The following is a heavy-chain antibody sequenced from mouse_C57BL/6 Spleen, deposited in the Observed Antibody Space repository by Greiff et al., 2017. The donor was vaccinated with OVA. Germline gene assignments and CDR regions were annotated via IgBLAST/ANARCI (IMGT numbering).Heavy chain of an antibody. Sequence: EVMLVESGGGLVKPGGSLKLSCAASGFTFSDYGMHWVRQAPEKGLEWVAYISSGSSTIYYADTVKGRFTISRDNAKNTLFLQMTSLRSEDTAMYYCARPLDSSGYGWFAYWGQGTLVTVSA. CDR2: ISSGSSTI. CDR1: GFTFSDYG. D-gene: IGHD3-2*02. CDR3: ARPLDSSGYGWFAY. J-gene: IGHJ3*01. V-gene: IGHV5-17*01.